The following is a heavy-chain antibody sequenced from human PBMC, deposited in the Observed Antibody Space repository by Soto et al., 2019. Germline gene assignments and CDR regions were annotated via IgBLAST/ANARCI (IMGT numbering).Heavy chain of an antibody. CDR1: GHSFTSYW. Sequence: ESLKVSFKGSGHSFTSYWITRVRQMPGKGPEWVGRIDPSGSYTNYSQSFQGHVTISADKSISTAYLQWRSLKASDTAMYYCARKRVVPAATYYYYGMDVWGQGTTVTVSS. CDR3: ARKRVVPAATYYYYGMDV. V-gene: IGHV5-10-1*01. D-gene: IGHD2-2*01. CDR2: IDPSGSYT. J-gene: IGHJ6*02.